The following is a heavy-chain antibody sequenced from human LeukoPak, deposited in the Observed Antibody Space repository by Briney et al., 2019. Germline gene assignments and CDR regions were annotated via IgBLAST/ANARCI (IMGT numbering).Heavy chain of an antibody. CDR1: GFTFSSYA. CDR2: ISGSGGST. V-gene: IGHV3-23*01. CDR3: AKDHVTMIVVDQYFQH. D-gene: IGHD3-22*01. Sequence: TGGSLRLSCAASGFTFSSYAMSWVRQAPGKGLEWVSAISGSGGSTYYADSVKGRFTISRDNSKNTLYLQMNSLRAEDTAVYYCAKDHVTMIVVDQYFQHWGQGTLVTVSS. J-gene: IGHJ1*01.